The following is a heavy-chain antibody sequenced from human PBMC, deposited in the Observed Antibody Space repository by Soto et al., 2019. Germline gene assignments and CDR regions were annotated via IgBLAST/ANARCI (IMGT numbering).Heavy chain of an antibody. CDR2: IHYSGST. CDR3: ARLHYNYYYVDV. J-gene: IGHJ6*03. D-gene: IGHD1-20*01. V-gene: IGHV4-39*01. Sequence: QLQLQESGPGLVKPSETLSLTCTVSGGSFGGSSYYWAWIRQPPGKGLEWIGSIHYSGSTFNNPSLWGRVTISVDTSKNQFSLKVSSVTAADTAVYYCARLHYNYYYVDVWGKGATATVSS. CDR1: GGSFGGSSYY.